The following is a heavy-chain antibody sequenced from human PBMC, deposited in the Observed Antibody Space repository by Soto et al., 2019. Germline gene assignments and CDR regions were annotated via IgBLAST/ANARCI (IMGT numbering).Heavy chain of an antibody. CDR1: GFTVSSNY. J-gene: IGHJ6*02. D-gene: IGHD4-17*01. CDR3: ASDLSTGYYYYGMDD. V-gene: IGHV3-66*01. CDR2: IYSGGST. Sequence: EVQLVESGGGLVQPGGSLRLSCAASGFTVSSNYMSWVRQAPGKGLEWVSVIYSGGSTYYADSVKGRFTISRNNSKNTLYLQMNSRSAEDTALYYCASDLSTGYYYYGMDDSGQGATVTVSS.